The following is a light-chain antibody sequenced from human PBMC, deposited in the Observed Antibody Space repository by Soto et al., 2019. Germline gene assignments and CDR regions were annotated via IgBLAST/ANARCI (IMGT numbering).Light chain of an antibody. CDR3: QHFRA. Sequence: IQMTQSPSSLSASVGDRVTITCRASQSISNYLNWYQQKPGEAPKLLIYAASSLQSGVPSRFSGSGSGTDFTLTINSLQPEDFVLYYCQHFRAFGQGTRLEIK. J-gene: IGKJ5*01. CDR2: AAS. CDR1: QSISNY. V-gene: IGKV1-39*01.